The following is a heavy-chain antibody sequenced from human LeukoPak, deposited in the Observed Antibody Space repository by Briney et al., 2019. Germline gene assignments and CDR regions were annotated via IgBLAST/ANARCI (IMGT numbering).Heavy chain of an antibody. CDR2: INPNSGGT. CDR1: GYTFTGCY. D-gene: IGHD4-17*01. J-gene: IGHJ4*02. CDR3: AKYGYYGY. V-gene: IGHV1-2*02. Sequence: GASVKVSCKASGYTFTGCYMHWVRQAPGQGLEWMGWINPNSGGTNYAQKFQGRISMIRDTSISTAYMELNRLRSDDTAVYYCAKYGYYGYWGQGTLVTVSS.